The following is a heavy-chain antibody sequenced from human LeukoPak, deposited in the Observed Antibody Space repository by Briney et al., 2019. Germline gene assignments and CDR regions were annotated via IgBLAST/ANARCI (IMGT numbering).Heavy chain of an antibody. CDR3: ARASITYYYYYYMGV. Sequence: SQTLSLTCTVSGGSITNYYWTWIRQPPGKGLEWIGYIHYSGSTNYNPSLKSRVTISVDTSKNQFSLKLSSVTAADTAVYYCARASITYYYYYYMGVWGKGTTVTVSS. J-gene: IGHJ6*03. V-gene: IGHV4-59*01. CDR1: GGSITNYY. CDR2: IHYSGST. D-gene: IGHD1-14*01.